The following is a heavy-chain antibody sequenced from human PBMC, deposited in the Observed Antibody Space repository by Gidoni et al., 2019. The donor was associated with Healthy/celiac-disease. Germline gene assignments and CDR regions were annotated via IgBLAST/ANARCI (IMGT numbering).Heavy chain of an antibody. J-gene: IGHJ6*03. CDR2: IFSNDEK. CDR3: ARIVEGGYYVQGVYYYYYYYMDV. Sequence: VTLKGSGPVLVKPPETPPPTCPLSGFSLSNARMGVGWDRQPPGKALEWLAHIFSNDEKSYSTSLKSRLTISKDTSKSQVVLTMTNMDPVDTATYYCARIVEGGYYVQGVYYYYYYYMDVWGKGTTVTVSS. V-gene: IGHV2-26*01. CDR1: GFSLSNARMG. D-gene: IGHD3-10*02.